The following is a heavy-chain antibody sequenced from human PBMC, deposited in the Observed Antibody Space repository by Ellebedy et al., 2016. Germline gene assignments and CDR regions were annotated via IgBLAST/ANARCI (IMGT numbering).Heavy chain of an antibody. CDR1: GGTFSSYA. CDR3: ARVAGDY. J-gene: IGHJ4*02. CDR2: MNPNSGNT. D-gene: IGHD3-10*01. V-gene: IGHV1-8*02. Sequence: ASVKVSCKASGGTFSSYAINWVRQATGQGLEWMGWMNPNSGNTGYAQKFQGRVTITRNTSISTAYMELSSLRSEDTAVYYCARVAGDYWGQGTLVTVSS.